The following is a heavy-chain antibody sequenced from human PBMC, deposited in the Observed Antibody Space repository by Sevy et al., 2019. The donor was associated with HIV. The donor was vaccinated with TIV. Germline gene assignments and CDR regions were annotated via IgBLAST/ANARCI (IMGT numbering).Heavy chain of an antibody. V-gene: IGHV4-34*01. Sequence: SETLSLTCAVYGGSFSGYYWSWVRQPPGKGLEWIGEINHSGSTNYNPSLKSRVTISVDTSKNQFSLKLSSVTAADTAVYYCARGPSHYDFWSGYYMPYYYYYGMDVWGQRTTVTVSS. D-gene: IGHD3-3*01. CDR2: INHSGST. CDR3: ARGPSHYDFWSGYYMPYYYYYGMDV. J-gene: IGHJ6*02. CDR1: GGSFSGYY.